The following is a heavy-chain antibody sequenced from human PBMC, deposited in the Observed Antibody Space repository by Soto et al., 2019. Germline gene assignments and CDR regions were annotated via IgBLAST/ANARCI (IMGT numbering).Heavy chain of an antibody. V-gene: IGHV4-59*11. Sequence: PSETLSLTCTVSGGSISSHYWSWIRQPPGRGLEWIGHIYYSGSSDYNPSLKSRLTISVDTSKNQFSLRLRSVTAADTAVYYCARGSGLRHYRPGINWFDPWGQGTLLTVSS. J-gene: IGHJ5*02. D-gene: IGHD3-3*01. CDR2: IYYSGSS. CDR3: ARGSGLRHYRPGINWFDP. CDR1: GGSISSHY.